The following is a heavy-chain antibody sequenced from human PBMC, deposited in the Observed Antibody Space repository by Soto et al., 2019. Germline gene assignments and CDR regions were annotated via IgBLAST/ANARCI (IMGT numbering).Heavy chain of an antibody. CDR3: AKAGVGSGTLPHNWFDP. CDR2: ISWNSGSI. V-gene: IGHV3-9*01. CDR1: GFTFDDYA. Sequence: GGSLRLSCAASGFTFDDYAMHWVRQAPGKGLEWVSGISWNSGSIGYADSVKGRFTISRDNAKNSLYLQMNSLRAEDTALYYCAKAGVGSGTLPHNWFDPWGQGTLVTVSS. J-gene: IGHJ5*02. D-gene: IGHD3-10*01.